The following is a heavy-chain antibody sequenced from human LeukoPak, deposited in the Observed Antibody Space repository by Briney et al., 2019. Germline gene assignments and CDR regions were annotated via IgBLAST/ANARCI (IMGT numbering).Heavy chain of an antibody. CDR1: GFTFSSYS. J-gene: IGHJ4*02. CDR3: AKGEGYGGYRYFGFHY. V-gene: IGHV3-23*01. Sequence: GGSLRLSCAASGFTFSSYSMNWVRQAPGKGLEWVSTISGSGGSTSFADSVKGRFTISRDNSNNTLFLQMNSLRAEDTAVYYCAKGEGYGGYRYFGFHYWGQGTLVTVSS. CDR2: ISGSGGST. D-gene: IGHD5-18*01.